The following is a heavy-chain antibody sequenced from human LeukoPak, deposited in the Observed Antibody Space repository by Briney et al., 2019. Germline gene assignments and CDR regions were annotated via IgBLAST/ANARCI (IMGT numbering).Heavy chain of an antibody. Sequence: GGSLRLSCAASGFTFSSYAMSWVRQAPGKGLEWVSAISGSGGSTYYADSVKGRFTISRDNSKNTLYLQMDSLRAEDTAVYYCAKLKGGSGWPFDYWGQGTLVTVSS. D-gene: IGHD6-19*01. V-gene: IGHV3-23*01. CDR1: GFTFSSYA. CDR2: ISGSGGST. CDR3: AKLKGGSGWPFDY. J-gene: IGHJ4*02.